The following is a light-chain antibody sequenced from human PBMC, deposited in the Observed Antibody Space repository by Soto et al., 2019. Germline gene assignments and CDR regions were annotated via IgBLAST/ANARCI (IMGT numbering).Light chain of an antibody. V-gene: IGLV2-14*01. CDR1: SSDVGGYNY. CDR3: SSYTSSSTWV. J-gene: IGLJ3*02. Sequence: QSVLTQPASVSGSPGQSITISCTGTSSDVGGYNYVSWYQQHPGKAPKLMIYEVSNRPSGVSNRFSGSKSGNTASLTISGLQVEDEGDYYCSSYTSSSTWVFGGGTKLTVL. CDR2: EVS.